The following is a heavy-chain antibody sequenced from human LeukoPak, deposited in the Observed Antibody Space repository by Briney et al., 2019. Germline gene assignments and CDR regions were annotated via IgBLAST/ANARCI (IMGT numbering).Heavy chain of an antibody. CDR3: AKAQYGSGGYYYYYMDV. CDR2: ISGSGGST. J-gene: IGHJ6*03. CDR1: GFPFSIYA. V-gene: IGHV3-23*01. D-gene: IGHD3-10*01. Sequence: PGGSLRLSCAASGFPFSIYAMSWVRQAPGKGLEWVSAISGSGGSTDYADSVKGRFTISRDNSKNTLYLQMNSLRAEDTAVYYCAKAQYGSGGYYYYYMDVWGKGTTVTISS.